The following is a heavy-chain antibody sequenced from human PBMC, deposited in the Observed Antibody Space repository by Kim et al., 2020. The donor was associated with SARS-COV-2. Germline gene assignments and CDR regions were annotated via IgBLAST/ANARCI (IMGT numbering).Heavy chain of an antibody. CDR1: GFTFSSYK. D-gene: IGHD1-1*01. Sequence: GGSLRLSCEASGFTFSSYKMHWVRQTPGQGLEWVAFISSSGSPRYYADSVKDRFTISRDNARNSMHLQMNSLRAEDTAVYYCAREGRTDCHFDYWGQGTLVTVSS. J-gene: IGHJ4*02. V-gene: IGHV3-48*03. CDR2: ISSSGSPR. CDR3: AREGRTDCHFDY.